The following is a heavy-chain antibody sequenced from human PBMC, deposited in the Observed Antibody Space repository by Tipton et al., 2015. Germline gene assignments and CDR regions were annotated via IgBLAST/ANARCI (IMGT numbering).Heavy chain of an antibody. V-gene: IGHV6-1*01. Sequence: PGLVKPSQTLSLTRAISGDSVSSNTAAWHWIRQSPSRGLGWLGRTYYRSNWNNDYAVSVKSRITITPDTSKNQFTLHLNSVTPDDTAMYYCARGAQHSTWSWGQGTLVTVSS. CDR2: TYYRSNWNN. CDR3: ARGAQHSTWS. CDR1: GDSVSSNTAA. D-gene: IGHD6-13*01. J-gene: IGHJ5*02.